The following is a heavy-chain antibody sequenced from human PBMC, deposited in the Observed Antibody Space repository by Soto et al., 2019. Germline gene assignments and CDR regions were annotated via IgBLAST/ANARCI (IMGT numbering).Heavy chain of an antibody. CDR2: IYWDGES. J-gene: IGHJ4*02. CDR3: AHRDSSGTTTYFDS. CDR1: GFSFTTTRMG. V-gene: IGHV2-5*02. Sequence: QITLKEAGPTLVKPTENLTLTCTFSGFSFTTTRMGVGWTRQPPGKALEWLAIIYWDGESRYNPLLRRRITLTEDTSKNHVVHTMTNVDPKDAATYSCAHRDSSGTTTYFDSWGQGIPGTVAS. D-gene: IGHD1-1*01.